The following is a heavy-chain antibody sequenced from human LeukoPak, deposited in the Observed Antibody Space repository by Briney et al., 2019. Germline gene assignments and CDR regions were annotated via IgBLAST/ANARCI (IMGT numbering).Heavy chain of an antibody. CDR2: IRYDGSNK. CDR3: AKDRGLYPYYFDY. V-gene: IGHV3-30*02. Sequence: GGSLRLSCAASGFTFSSYGMHWVRQAPGKGLEWVAFIRYDGSNKYYADSVMGRFTISRDNSKNTLYLQMNSLRAEDTAVYYCAKDRGLYPYYFDYWGQGTLVTVSS. J-gene: IGHJ4*02. D-gene: IGHD2-15*01. CDR1: GFTFSSYG.